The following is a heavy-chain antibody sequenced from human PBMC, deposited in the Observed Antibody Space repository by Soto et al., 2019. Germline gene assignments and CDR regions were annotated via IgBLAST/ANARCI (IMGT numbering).Heavy chain of an antibody. Sequence: EVQLVESGGGLVQPGGSLRLSCAATGFTFSTYWMHWVRQGPGTGLVWVSRISTDGSSTTYADSVKGRFTISSDNAKNTLYLQMNSLSAEYTAVYYCARATGSNHPFDYWGQGTLVTVSS. J-gene: IGHJ4*02. CDR1: GFTFSTYW. CDR2: ISTDGSST. D-gene: IGHD2-2*01. V-gene: IGHV3-74*01. CDR3: ARATGSNHPFDY.